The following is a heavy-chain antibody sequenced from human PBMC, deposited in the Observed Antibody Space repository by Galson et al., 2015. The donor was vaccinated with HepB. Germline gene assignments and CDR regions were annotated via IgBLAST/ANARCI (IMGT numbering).Heavy chain of an antibody. Sequence: SLRLSCAVSGFTFRTYWMSWVRQAPGKGLEWVASIKQDGSEKYYVDSVKGRFTIPRDNAKNSLYLQMNSLRAEDTAVYYCARPLSPWGVYGMDVWGQGTMVTVSS. CDR3: ARPLSPWGVYGMDV. CDR1: GFTFRTYW. CDR2: IKQDGSEK. V-gene: IGHV3-7*01. J-gene: IGHJ6*02. D-gene: IGHD3-16*01.